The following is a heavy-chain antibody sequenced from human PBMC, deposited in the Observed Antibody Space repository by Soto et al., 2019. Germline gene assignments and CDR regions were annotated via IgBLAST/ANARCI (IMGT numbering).Heavy chain of an antibody. D-gene: IGHD2-2*01. CDR2: ISYDGSNK. Sequence: GGSLSLSCAASGLTFSSYAMHWVRQTPGKGLERVADISYDGSNKYYADSVKGRFTISRDNSKNTLYLQMNSLRAEDTAVYYCASGYCSSTSCYCDYWGQGTLVTVSS. V-gene: IGHV3-30-3*01. CDR3: ASGYCSSTSCYCDY. J-gene: IGHJ4*02. CDR1: GLTFSSYA.